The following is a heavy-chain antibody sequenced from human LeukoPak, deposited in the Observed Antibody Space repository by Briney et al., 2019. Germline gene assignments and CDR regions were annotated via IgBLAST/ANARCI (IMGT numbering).Heavy chain of an antibody. J-gene: IGHJ6*03. CDR2: IYYSGST. CDR1: DGSISSYY. Sequence: PSETLSLTCTVSDGSISSYYWSWIRQPPGKGLEWIGYIYYSGSTNYNPSLKSRVTISVDTSKNQFSLKLSSVTAADTAVYYCARGAGYYYYYMDVWGKGTTVTVSS. V-gene: IGHV4-59*01. CDR3: ARGAGYYYYYMDV.